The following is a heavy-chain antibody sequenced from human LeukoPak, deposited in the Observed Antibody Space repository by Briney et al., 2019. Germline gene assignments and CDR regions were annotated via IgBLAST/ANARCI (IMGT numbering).Heavy chain of an antibody. CDR2: INPNSGGT. CDR3: ARVNSGYDLGYFDY. D-gene: IGHD5-12*01. CDR1: GYTFTGYY. J-gene: IGHJ4*02. Sequence: GASVKASCKASGYTFTGYYMHWVRQAPGQGLEWMGWINPNSGGTNYAQKFQGWVTMTRDTSISTAYMELSRLRSDDTAVYYCARVNSGYDLGYFDYWGQGTLVTVSS. V-gene: IGHV1-2*04.